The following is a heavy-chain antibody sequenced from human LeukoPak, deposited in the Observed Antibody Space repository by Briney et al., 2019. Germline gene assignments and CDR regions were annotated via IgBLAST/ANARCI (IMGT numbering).Heavy chain of an antibody. V-gene: IGHV4-31*03. CDR1: GGSISSGGYY. CDR3: ARDPAALREIWWFDP. Sequence: SETLSLTCTVSGGSISSGGYYWSWIRQHPGKGLEWIGYIYYSGSTYYNPSLKSRVTISVDTSKNQFSLKLSSVTAADTAVYYCARDPAALREIWWFDPWGQGTLVTVSS. CDR2: IYYSGST. J-gene: IGHJ5*02. D-gene: IGHD2-2*01.